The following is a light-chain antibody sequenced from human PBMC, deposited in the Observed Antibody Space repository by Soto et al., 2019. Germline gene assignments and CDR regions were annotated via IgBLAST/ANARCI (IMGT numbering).Light chain of an antibody. CDR3: HQRQSWPRT. CDR2: LAS. CDR1: QAVNTR. Sequence: EIVLTQSPATLSSFPGDRVTLSCRASQAVNTRLAWYQHRPGQAPRLLIYLASNRAAGVPARFSGSGSGTDFTLTISDVESEDFAVYYCHQRQSWPRTFGQGTTVDI. V-gene: IGKV3-11*01. J-gene: IGKJ1*01.